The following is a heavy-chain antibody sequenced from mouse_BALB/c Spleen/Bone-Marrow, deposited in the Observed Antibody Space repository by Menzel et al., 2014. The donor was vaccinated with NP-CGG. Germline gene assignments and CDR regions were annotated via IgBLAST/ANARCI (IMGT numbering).Heavy chain of an antibody. V-gene: IGHV14-3*02. CDR2: IVPANGNT. D-gene: IGHD2-10*02. Sequence: VQLQQSGAELVKPGASVKLSCTASGFNIKDTYMHWVKQRPEQGLEWIGRIVPANGNTKYDPKFQGKATITADTSSNTAYLQLTSLTSEDTAVYYCVRYLYGNYFDYWGQGTTLPVSS. CDR1: GFNIKDTY. J-gene: IGHJ2*01. CDR3: VRYLYGNYFDY.